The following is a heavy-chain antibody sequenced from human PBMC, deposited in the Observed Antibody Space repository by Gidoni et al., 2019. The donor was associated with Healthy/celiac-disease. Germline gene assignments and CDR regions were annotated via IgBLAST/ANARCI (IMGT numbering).Heavy chain of an antibody. CDR2: INPNSGGT. CDR3: ARAAAVAAQGLLGY. CDR1: GYTFTGYY. D-gene: IGHD6-19*01. V-gene: IGHV1-2*02. Sequence: QVQLLQSVAEVKTPGASVKVSCKPSGYTFTGYYMHWVRQAPGQVLEWMGWINPNSGGTKYAQKFQGRVTMTRDTSISTAYMELSRLRSDDPAVYYCARAAAVAAQGLLGYWGQGTLVTVSS. J-gene: IGHJ4*02.